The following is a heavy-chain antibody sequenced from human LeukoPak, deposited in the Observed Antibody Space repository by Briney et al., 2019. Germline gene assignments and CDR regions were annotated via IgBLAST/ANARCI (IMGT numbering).Heavy chain of an antibody. CDR1: GFTFSDYY. V-gene: IGHV3-11*04. CDR3: ASTPSLVPAAPVDX. D-gene: IGHD2-2*01. J-gene: IGHJ4*02. Sequence: PGGSLRLSCAASGFTFSDYYMSWIRQAPGKGLEWVSYISSSGSTIYYADSVKGRFTISRDNAKNSLYLQMNSLRAEDTAVYYCASTPSLVPAAPVDXXXQGTXVTVSS. CDR2: ISSSGSTI.